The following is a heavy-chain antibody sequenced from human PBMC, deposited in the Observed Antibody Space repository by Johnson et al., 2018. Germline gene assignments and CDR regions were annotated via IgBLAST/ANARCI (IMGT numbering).Heavy chain of an antibody. CDR2: TSNGGSTK. J-gene: IGHJ6*02. CDR1: GFTFKNYA. V-gene: IGHV3-30*04. D-gene: IGHD2-15*01. Sequence: QVQLQESGGGVVQFGMSLRLSCAASGFTFKNYAMHWVRQAPGKGLEWVAVTSNGGSTKHYVDSVKGRFTISRDNANNSLYLQMTRLRDEDTAVYYCAGVGGVYCSAEACYLGYNYYGIDVWGQGTTVTVSS. CDR3: AGVGGVYCSAEACYLGYNYYGIDV.